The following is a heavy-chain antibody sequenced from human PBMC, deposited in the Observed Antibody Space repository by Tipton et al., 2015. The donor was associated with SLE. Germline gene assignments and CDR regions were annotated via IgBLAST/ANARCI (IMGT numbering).Heavy chain of an antibody. CDR3: AGSLSDYYGMDV. CDR2: TDGSST. Sequence: SLRLSCAASGFTFSNYRMHWVRQAPGKGLVWVSHTDGSSTSYADSVKGRFTISRDNARNTLSLQMNSLRAEDTAVYYCAGSLSDYYGMDVWGQGTTVTVSS. V-gene: IGHV3-74*01. CDR1: GFTFSNYR. J-gene: IGHJ6*02. D-gene: IGHD2/OR15-2a*01.